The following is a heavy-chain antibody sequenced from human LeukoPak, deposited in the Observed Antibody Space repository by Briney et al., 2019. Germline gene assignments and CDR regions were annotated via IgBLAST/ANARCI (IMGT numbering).Heavy chain of an antibody. CDR1: GGSVSSGGYY. CDR2: IYYSGST. Sequence: PSETLSLTCTVSGGSVSSGGYYWSWIRQHPGKGLEWIGYIYYSGSTYYNPSLKSRVTISVDTSKNQFSLKLSSVTAADTAVYYCARVVRYPADWYFDLWGRGTLVTVSS. V-gene: IGHV4-31*03. CDR3: ARVVRYPADWYFDL. J-gene: IGHJ2*01. D-gene: IGHD4-23*01.